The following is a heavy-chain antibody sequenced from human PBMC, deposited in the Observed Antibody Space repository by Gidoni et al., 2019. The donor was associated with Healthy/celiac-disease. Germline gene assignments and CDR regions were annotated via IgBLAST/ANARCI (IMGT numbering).Heavy chain of an antibody. Sequence: QVQLVESGGGVVQPGRSLRLSCAASGFTFSSYGMHWVRQAPGKGLEWVAVIWYDGSNKYYADSVKGRFTISRDNSKNTLYLQMNSLRAEDTAVYYCARDLAYSSGWLDYWGQGTLVTVSS. V-gene: IGHV3-33*01. CDR2: IWYDGSNK. CDR3: ARDLAYSSGWLDY. J-gene: IGHJ4*02. CDR1: GFTFSSYG. D-gene: IGHD6-19*01.